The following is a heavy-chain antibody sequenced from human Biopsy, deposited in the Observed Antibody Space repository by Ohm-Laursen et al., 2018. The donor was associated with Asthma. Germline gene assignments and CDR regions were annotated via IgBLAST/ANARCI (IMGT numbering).Heavy chain of an antibody. CDR1: GVSIRSYY. CDR2: IHYSGST. D-gene: IGHD2-15*01. CDR3: AGFCSGGNCPDH. V-gene: IGHV4-59*01. J-gene: IGHJ4*02. Sequence: SETLSLTCTVSGVSIRSYYWTWIRQPPGKGLEWIGNIHYSGSTYSNPSLKSRVTISVDTSKKQISLRLSSVIAVDTAVYYCAGFCSGGNCPDHWGQGTLVTVSS.